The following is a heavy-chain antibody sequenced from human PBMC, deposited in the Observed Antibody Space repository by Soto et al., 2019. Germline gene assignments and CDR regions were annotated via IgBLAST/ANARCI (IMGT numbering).Heavy chain of an antibody. J-gene: IGHJ4*02. V-gene: IGHV3-11*01. CDR2: ISISGTTI. CDR3: ARFRGAGYYNF. D-gene: IGHD3-9*01. Sequence: QVQLVESGGGLVKPGGSLRLSCAASGFTLSDYYMTWIRQAPGKGLEWVSDISISGTTIHYADSVRGRFTISRDKAKNSLWLHMNTVRAEDTAGYSWARFRGAGYYNFWGQGTLVTVSS. CDR1: GFTLSDYY.